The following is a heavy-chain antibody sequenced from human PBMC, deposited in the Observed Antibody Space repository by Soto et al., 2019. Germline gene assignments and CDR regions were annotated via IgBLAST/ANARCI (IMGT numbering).Heavy chain of an antibody. CDR3: AKTVGLGPFGHFTL. CDR1: GFTFSDAY. D-gene: IGHD1-26*01. Sequence: QEQLVESGGGLVKPGGSLRLSCAASGFTFSDAYMSWIRKAPGKGLEGVSYISHTSHYMKYSDSVEGRFTVSRDNAKNSLYLHMNSLRAEDTAVYYCAKTVGLGPFGHFTLWGRGTLVIVSS. J-gene: IGHJ2*01. CDR2: ISHTSHYM. V-gene: IGHV3-11*05.